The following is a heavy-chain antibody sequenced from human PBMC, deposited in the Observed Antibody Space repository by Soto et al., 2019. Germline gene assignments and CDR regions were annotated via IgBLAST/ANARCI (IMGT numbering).Heavy chain of an antibody. V-gene: IGHV1-69*13. CDR3: ARLGGRAKNWFDP. CDR2: IIPIFGTA. CDR1: GGTFSGYA. J-gene: IGHJ5*02. Sequence: ASVKVSCKASGGTFSGYAISWVRQAPGQGLEWMGGIIPIFGTANYAQKSQGRVTITADESTSTAYMELSSLRSEDTAVYYCARLGGRAKNWFDPWGQGTLVTV. D-gene: IGHD2-15*01.